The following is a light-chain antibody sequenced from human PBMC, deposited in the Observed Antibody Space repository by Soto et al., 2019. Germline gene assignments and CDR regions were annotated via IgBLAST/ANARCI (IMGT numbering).Light chain of an antibody. J-gene: IGKJ1*01. V-gene: IGKV3-20*01. CDR1: QSVSSSY. CDR3: QQYGSSPGT. Sequence: EIVMPQSPATLSVSPGASSTLSCRASQSVSSSYLAWYQQKPGQAPRLLIYGASSRATGIPDRFSGSGSGTDFTLTISRLEPEDFAVYYCQQYGSSPGTVGQGTKVDIK. CDR2: GAS.